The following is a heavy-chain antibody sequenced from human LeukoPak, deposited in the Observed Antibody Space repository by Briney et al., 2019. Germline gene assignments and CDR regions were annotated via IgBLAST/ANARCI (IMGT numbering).Heavy chain of an antibody. CDR1: GVTFSSYA. CDR3: AIDLPLDRYSSGWNPLEY. D-gene: IGHD6-19*01. J-gene: IGHJ4*02. CDR2: MSYDGSNK. Sequence: PGRSLRLSCAASGVTFSSYAMHWVRQAPGKGLEWVAVMSYDGSNKYYADSVKGRFTISRDNSKNTLYLQMNSLRAEDTAVYYCAIDLPLDRYSSGWNPLEYWGQGTLVTVSS. V-gene: IGHV3-30*04.